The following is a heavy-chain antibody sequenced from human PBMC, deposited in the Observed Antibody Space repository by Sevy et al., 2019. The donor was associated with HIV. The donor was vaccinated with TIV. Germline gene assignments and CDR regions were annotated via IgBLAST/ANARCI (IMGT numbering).Heavy chain of an antibody. J-gene: IGHJ4*02. Sequence: ASVKVSCRTSGYTFTTYDINWVRQATGQGLEWMGWMNPSRGNTGSAQKFQGRLTMTRDTSTSTAYMELSSLESQVTAVYYCARRRGFGELLGLGYWGQGTLVTVSS. V-gene: IGHV1-8*01. CDR1: GYTFTTYD. CDR3: ARRRGFGELLGLGY. D-gene: IGHD3-10*01. CDR2: MNPSRGNT.